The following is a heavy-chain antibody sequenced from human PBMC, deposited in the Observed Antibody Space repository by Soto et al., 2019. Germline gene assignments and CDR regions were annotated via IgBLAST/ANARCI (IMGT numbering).Heavy chain of an antibody. CDR3: ARVAFGELGL. V-gene: IGHV3-53*01. J-gene: IGHJ4*02. CDR2: IYSGGST. Sequence: GGSLRLSCAASGFTVSSNYMSWVRQAPGKGLEWVSVIYSGGSTYYADSVKGRFTIPRHNPKNTLYLQMNSLGPDDTAVYYCARVAFGELGLRGQRTLVTVSS. CDR1: GFTVSSNY. D-gene: IGHD3-10*01.